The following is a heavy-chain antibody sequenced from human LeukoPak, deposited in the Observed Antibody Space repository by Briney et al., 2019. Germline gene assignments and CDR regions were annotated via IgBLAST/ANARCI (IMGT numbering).Heavy chain of an antibody. V-gene: IGHV3-11*01. Sequence: GGSLRLSCAASGFTFSDYYMSWIRQAPGKGLEWVSYIISSGSTIYYADSVKGRFTIFRDNAKNSLYLQMNSLRAEDTAVYYCARVPLPAYCGGDCYMLDYWGQGTLVTVSS. D-gene: IGHD2-21*02. CDR3: ARVPLPAYCGGDCYMLDY. CDR1: GFTFSDYY. J-gene: IGHJ4*02. CDR2: IISSGSTI.